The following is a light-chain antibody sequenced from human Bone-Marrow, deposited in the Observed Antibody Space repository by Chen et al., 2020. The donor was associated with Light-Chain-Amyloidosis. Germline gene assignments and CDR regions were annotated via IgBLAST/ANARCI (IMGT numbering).Light chain of an antibody. Sequence: QSALSQPASVSGAPGQSIIISCTGASSDVDGYDYVSWYQQHPGKAPKLIIYEVTHRPSGVSDRFSGSKSGNTASLTISGLQTEDEADYYCNSYTSSSTVFGGGTKLTVL. J-gene: IGLJ3*02. CDR3: NSYTSSSTV. V-gene: IGLV2-14*03. CDR2: EVT. CDR1: SSDVDGYDY.